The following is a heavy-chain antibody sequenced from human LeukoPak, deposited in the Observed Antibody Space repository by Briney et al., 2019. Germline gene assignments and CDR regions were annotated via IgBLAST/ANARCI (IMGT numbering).Heavy chain of an antibody. CDR2: IYYSGST. CDR1: GGSISSSSYY. V-gene: IGHV4-61*01. Sequence: SETLSLTCTVSGGSISSSSYYWSWIRQPPGKGLEWIGYIYYSGSTNYNPSLKSRVTISVDTSKNQFSLKLSSVTAADTAVYYCARGGSGYYNDAFDIRGQGTMVSVSS. D-gene: IGHD3-3*01. CDR3: ARGGSGYYNDAFDI. J-gene: IGHJ3*02.